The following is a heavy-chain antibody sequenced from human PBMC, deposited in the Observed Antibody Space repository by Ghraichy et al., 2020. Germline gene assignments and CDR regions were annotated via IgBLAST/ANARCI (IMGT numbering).Heavy chain of an antibody. CDR2: IYYSGST. CDR1: GGSISSYY. V-gene: IGHV4-59*01. D-gene: IGHD6-6*01. CDR3: ARSSSSGAFDI. J-gene: IGHJ3*02. Sequence: GSLSLTCTVSGGSISSYYWSWIRQPPGKGLEWIGYIYYSGSTNYNPSLKSRVTISVDTSKNQFSLKLSSVTAADTAVYYCARSSSSGAFDIWGQGTMVTVSS.